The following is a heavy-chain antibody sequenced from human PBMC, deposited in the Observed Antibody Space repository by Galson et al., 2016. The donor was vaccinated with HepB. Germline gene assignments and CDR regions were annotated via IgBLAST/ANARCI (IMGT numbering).Heavy chain of an antibody. CDR1: GSSFTGYW. CDR3: ARHKDMSTWDYFDY. V-gene: IGHV5-51*01. D-gene: IGHD2-15*01. Sequence: QSGAEVKKPGESLKISCKASGSSFTGYWIGWVRRRPGKGLEWMGTIYPGDSDTRYSPSFQGQVTISADKSITTAYLQWSSLKASDTAMYYCARHKDMSTWDYFDYWGQGTLVTVST. CDR2: IYPGDSDT. J-gene: IGHJ4*02.